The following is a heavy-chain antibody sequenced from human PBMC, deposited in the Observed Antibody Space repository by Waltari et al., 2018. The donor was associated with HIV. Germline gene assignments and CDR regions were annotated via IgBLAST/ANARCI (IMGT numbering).Heavy chain of an antibody. V-gene: IGHV3-48*02. Sequence: EVQLVESGGGLVQPGGSLRLSCAASGFTFSSYSMNWVRQAPGKGLEWVSYISSSSSTIYYADSVKGRFTISRDNAKNSLYLQMNSLRDEDTAVYYCARVVIEMPTISGELDYWGQGTLVTVSS. CDR3: ARVVIEMPTISGELDY. CDR2: ISSSSSTI. D-gene: IGHD3-22*01. CDR1: GFTFSSYS. J-gene: IGHJ4*02.